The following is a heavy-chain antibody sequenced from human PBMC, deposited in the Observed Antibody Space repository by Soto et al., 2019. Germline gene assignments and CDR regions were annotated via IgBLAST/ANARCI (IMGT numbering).Heavy chain of an antibody. CDR2: ISAYNGNT. Sequence: VASVKVSCKASGYTFTSYGISWVRQAPGQGLEWMGWISAYNGNTNYAQKLQGRVTMTTDTSTSTAYMELRSLRSDDTAAYYCARGISAVSIFGWNPEGPEDCWFDPWGQGTLVTVSS. CDR1: GYTFTSYG. V-gene: IGHV1-18*01. D-gene: IGHD3-3*01. J-gene: IGHJ5*02. CDR3: ARGISAVSIFGWNPEGPEDCWFDP.